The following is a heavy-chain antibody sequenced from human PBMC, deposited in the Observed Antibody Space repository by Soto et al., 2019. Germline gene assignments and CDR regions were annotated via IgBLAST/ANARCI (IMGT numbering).Heavy chain of an antibody. V-gene: IGHV1-8*01. CDR1: GYTFTNYD. CDR2: MNPNRGNT. Sequence: QGRLLQSGAEVKKPGASVKVSGRASGYTFTNYDINWVRQATGQGLEWMGGMNPNRGNTGFPQNFQGRVTKTRNTXIXXTYMELSGQRSEGTAVYYCARMDTPIDGGGNWFDPWGQGTLVTVSS. J-gene: IGHJ5*02. D-gene: IGHD5-18*01. CDR3: ARMDTPIDGGGNWFDP.